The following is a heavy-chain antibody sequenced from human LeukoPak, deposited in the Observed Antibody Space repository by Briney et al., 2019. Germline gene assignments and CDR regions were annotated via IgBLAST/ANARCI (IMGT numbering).Heavy chain of an antibody. Sequence: ETLSLTCTVSGGSISSYYWSWIRQPPGKGLEWIGYIYYSGSTNYNPSLKSRVTISVDTSKNQFSLKLGSVTAADTAVYYCARDSGDGYNSKLDYWGQGTLVTVSS. J-gene: IGHJ4*02. V-gene: IGHV4-59*01. CDR2: IYYSGST. CDR1: GGSISSYY. CDR3: ARDSGDGYNSKLDY. D-gene: IGHD5-24*01.